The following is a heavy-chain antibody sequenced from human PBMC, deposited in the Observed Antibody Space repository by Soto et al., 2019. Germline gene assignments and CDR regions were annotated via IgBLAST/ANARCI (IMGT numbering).Heavy chain of an antibody. J-gene: IGHJ4*01. Sequence: SEPLSVPWGVAGGSIVSRGDSWSRIRQPPGKGLEWIGYIYHSGSTYYNPALKSRVTISVDRSKNQFSLKLSSVTAADTAVYYCARADYYDNSGYYYFDYWGHRTPVTVTS. CDR3: ARADYYDNSGYYYFDY. CDR2: IYHSGST. V-gene: IGHV4-30-2*01. D-gene: IGHD3-22*01. CDR1: GGSIVSRGDS.